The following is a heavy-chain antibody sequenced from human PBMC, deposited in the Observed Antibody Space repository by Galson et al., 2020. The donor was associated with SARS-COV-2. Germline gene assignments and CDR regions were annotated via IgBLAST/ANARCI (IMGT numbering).Heavy chain of an antibody. CDR2: IDWDDDK. D-gene: IGHD1-26*01. CDR1: GFSLSTSGMC. Sequence: SGPTLVKPTQTLTLTCTFSGFSLSTSGMCVSWIRQPPGKALEWLARIDWDDDKYYTTSLKTRLTISQDTSKNQVVLTMTNMDPVDTATYYYARDISGIRSFDSWGQGILVTVSS. CDR3: ARDISGIRSFDS. J-gene: IGHJ4*02. V-gene: IGHV2-70*11.